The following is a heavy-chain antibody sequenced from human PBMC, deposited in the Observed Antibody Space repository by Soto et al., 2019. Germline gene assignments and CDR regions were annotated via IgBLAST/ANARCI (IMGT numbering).Heavy chain of an antibody. J-gene: IGHJ4*02. CDR3: ARGQRGYSYGVFDY. CDR2: NYSGGGT. V-gene: IGHV3-53*01. CDR1: GFTIRTNY. Sequence: EVQLVESGGGLMQPGGSLRLACAASGFTIRTNYMTWVRQAPGKGLEWVSINYSGGGTYYADSVKGRFTISRDNSKNTLYLQMNSLRAEDTAVYYCARGQRGYSYGVFDYWGQGTLVTVSS. D-gene: IGHD5-18*01.